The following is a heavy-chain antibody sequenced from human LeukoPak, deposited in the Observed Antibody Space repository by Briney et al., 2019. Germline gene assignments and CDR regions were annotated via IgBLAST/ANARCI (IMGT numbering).Heavy chain of an antibody. D-gene: IGHD6-6*01. CDR1: GASISSYY. Sequence: PSETLSLTCTVSGASISSYYWSWIRQPPGEGLEWIGYIYYSGSTNHNPSLKSRVTISVDTSKKHFSLRLSSVTAADTAVYFCVRHVAAPNWFDPWGQGTLVTVSS. J-gene: IGHJ5*02. CDR2: IYYSGST. V-gene: IGHV4-59*08. CDR3: VRHVAAPNWFDP.